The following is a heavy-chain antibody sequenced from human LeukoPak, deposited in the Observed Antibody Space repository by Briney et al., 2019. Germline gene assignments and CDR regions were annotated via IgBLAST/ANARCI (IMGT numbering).Heavy chain of an antibody. CDR1: GYTFTSYG. Sequence: VASVKVSCKASGYTFTSYGISWVRQAPGQGLEWMGWISAYNGNTNYAQKLQGRVTMTTDTSTSTAYMELRSPRSDDTAVYYCARESRPGIAVAGTFSNNDYWGQGTLVTVSS. J-gene: IGHJ4*02. CDR3: ARESRPGIAVAGTFSNNDY. CDR2: ISAYNGNT. V-gene: IGHV1-18*01. D-gene: IGHD6-19*01.